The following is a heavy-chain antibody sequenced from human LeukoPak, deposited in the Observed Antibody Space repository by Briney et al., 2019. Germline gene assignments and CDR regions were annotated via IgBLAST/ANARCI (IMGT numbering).Heavy chain of an antibody. J-gene: IGHJ4*02. CDR3: ARTIPYSGSYYSPFDY. V-gene: IGHV4-59*01. CDR1: GGSISSYY. Sequence: SETLSLTCTVSGGSISSYYWSWIRQPPGKGLEWIGYIYYSGSTNYNPSLKSRVTISVDTSKNQVSLKLSSVTAADTAVYYCARTIPYSGSYYSPFDYWGQGTLVTVSS. CDR2: IYYSGST. D-gene: IGHD1-26*01.